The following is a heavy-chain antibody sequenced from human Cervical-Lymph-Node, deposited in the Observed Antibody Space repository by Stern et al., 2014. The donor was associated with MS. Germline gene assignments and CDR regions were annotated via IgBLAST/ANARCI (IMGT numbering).Heavy chain of an antibody. D-gene: IGHD2-15*01. CDR1: GFTFTSYG. V-gene: IGHV3-33*01. Sequence: QLQLEQSGGGVVQPGRSLSLSCAASGFTFTSYGMHWVRQAPGKGLERLAVIWYDGRNKYYADSVKGRFTISRDNSKNTLYLQMNSLRAEDTAVYYCARGPDSGLDYWGQGTLVTVSS. CDR2: IWYDGRNK. CDR3: ARGPDSGLDY. J-gene: IGHJ4*02.